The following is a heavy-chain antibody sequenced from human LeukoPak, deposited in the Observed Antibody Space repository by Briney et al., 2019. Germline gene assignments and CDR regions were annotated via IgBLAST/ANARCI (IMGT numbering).Heavy chain of an antibody. Sequence: GGSLRLSCAASGFTFSSYEMNWVRQAPGKGLEWVSYISSSGSTIYYADPVKGRFTISRDNAKNSLYLQMNSLRAEDTAVYYCARASPPYYYDSSGYYLDYWGQGTLVTVSS. CDR1: GFTFSSYE. CDR2: ISSSGSTI. V-gene: IGHV3-48*03. CDR3: ARASPPYYYDSSGYYLDY. D-gene: IGHD3-22*01. J-gene: IGHJ4*02.